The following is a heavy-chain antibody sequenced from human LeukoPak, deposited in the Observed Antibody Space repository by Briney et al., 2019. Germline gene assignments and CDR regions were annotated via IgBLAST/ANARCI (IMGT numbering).Heavy chain of an antibody. D-gene: IGHD2-2*01. J-gene: IGHJ5*01. CDR3: ARETEYSSSWYDS. CDR1: GFTLSSYW. CDR2: ISNSGRVT. V-gene: IGHV3-48*04. Sequence: GGSLRLSCAASGFTLSSYWMHWVRQAPGKGLEWVSYISNSGRVTYYADSVKGRFTISRDNAKNLLFLQMNRLRAEDTAVYYCARETEYSSSWYDSWGQGTLVTVSS.